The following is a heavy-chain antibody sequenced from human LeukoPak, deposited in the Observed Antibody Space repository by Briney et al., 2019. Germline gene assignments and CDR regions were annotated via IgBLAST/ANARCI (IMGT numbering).Heavy chain of an antibody. CDR1: GNSFGDYY. CDR2: IYTSGST. D-gene: IGHD4-17*01. CDR3: TRDTGTTGEVKFDP. J-gene: IGHJ5*02. V-gene: IGHV4-4*07. Sequence: SETLSLTCTVSGNSFGDYYWSWIRQPAGKGLEWIGRIYTSGSTAYNPSLKSRVTMSVDTSKSQFSLNLMSVTAADTAVYYCTRDTGTTGEVKFDPWGQGTLVTVSS.